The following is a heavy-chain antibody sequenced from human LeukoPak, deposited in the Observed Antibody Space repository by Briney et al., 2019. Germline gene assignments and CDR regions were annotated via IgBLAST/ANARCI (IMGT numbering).Heavy chain of an antibody. CDR2: IRYDGSNK. V-gene: IGHV3-30*02. J-gene: IGHJ4*02. CDR3: ARDYYGDYYFDY. D-gene: IGHD4-17*01. CDR1: GFTFSSYG. Sequence: GGSLRLSCAASGFTFSSYGMHWVRQAPGKGLEWVAFIRYDGSNKYYADSVKGRFTISRDNSKNTLYLQMNSLRAEDTAVYFCARDYYGDYYFDYWGQGTLVTVSS.